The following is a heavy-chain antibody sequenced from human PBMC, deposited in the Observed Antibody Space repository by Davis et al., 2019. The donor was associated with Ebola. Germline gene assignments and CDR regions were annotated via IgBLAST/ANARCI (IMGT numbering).Heavy chain of an antibody. D-gene: IGHD4/OR15-4a*01. CDR3: AKDGAHYGMDV. CDR1: GFTFSSYA. J-gene: IGHJ6*04. Sequence: GESLKISCAASGFTFSSYAMSWVRQAPGKGLEWVSAISGSGGSTYYADSVKGRFTISRDNSKNTLYLQMNSLRAEDTAVYYCAKDGAHYGMDVWGKGTTVTVSS. V-gene: IGHV3-23*01. CDR2: ISGSGGST.